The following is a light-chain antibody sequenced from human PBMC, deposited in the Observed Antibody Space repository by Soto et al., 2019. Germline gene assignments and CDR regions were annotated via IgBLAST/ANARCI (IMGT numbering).Light chain of an antibody. CDR3: SSYTTSNTRQIV. CDR2: DVS. V-gene: IGLV2-14*03. CDR1: SSDVGGYNY. J-gene: IGLJ1*01. Sequence: QSVLTQPAPLSGSPGQSITTFCPGTSSDVGGYNYVSWYQHHPGKAPKLLIYDVSNRPSGISNRFSGSKSDNTASLTISGLQPEDEADYYCSSYTTSNTRQIVFGTGTKVTVL.